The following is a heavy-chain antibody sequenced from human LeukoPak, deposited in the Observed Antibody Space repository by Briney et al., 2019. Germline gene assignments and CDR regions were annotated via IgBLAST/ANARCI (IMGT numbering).Heavy chain of an antibody. V-gene: IGHV5-51*01. D-gene: IGHD5-18*01. CDR1: GYSFTSYW. CDR2: IYPGDSDT. CDR3: ARRGYSPGPGDY. Sequence: RRGASLKISCKGSGYSFTSYWIGWVRQLPGKGLEWMGIIYPGDSDTRYSPSFQGQVTISADKSISTAYLQWSSLKASDTAMYYCARRGYSPGPGDYWGQGTLVTVSS. J-gene: IGHJ4*02.